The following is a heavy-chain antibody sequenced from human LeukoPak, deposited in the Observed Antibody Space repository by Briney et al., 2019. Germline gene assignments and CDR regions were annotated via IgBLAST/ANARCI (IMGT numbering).Heavy chain of an antibody. CDR1: GGSISSGSYY. J-gene: IGHJ4*02. D-gene: IGHD3-22*01. V-gene: IGHV4-61*02. Sequence: PSQTLSLTCTVSGGSISSGSYYWSWIRQPAGKGLEWIGRIYTSGSTNYDPSLKSRVTISVDTSKNQFSLKLSSVTAADTAVYYCARGDYYDSSGYYFLDYWGQGTLVTVSS. CDR3: ARGDYYDSSGYYFLDY. CDR2: IYTSGST.